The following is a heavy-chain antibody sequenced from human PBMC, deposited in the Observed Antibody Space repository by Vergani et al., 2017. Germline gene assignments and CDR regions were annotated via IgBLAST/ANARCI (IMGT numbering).Heavy chain of an antibody. Sequence: QVQLVQSGAEVKKPGSSVKVSCKASGGTFSSYAISWVRQAPGQGLGWMGGIIPIFGTANYAQKFQGRVTITADESTSTAYMELSSLRSEDTAVYYCAGRNCSGGSCYYDYWGQGTLVTVSS. D-gene: IGHD2-15*01. V-gene: IGHV1-69*12. J-gene: IGHJ4*02. CDR1: GGTFSSYA. CDR3: AGRNCSGGSCYYDY. CDR2: IIPIFGTA.